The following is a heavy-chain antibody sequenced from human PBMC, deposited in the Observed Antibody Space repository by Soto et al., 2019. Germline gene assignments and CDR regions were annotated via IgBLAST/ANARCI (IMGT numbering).Heavy chain of an antibody. D-gene: IGHD1-20*01. CDR2: MNPNRRNT. CDR1: GYTFTSYD. J-gene: IGHJ3*01. Sequence: ASVKVSCKASGYTFTSYDINWVRQATGQGLEWMGWMNPNRRNTGYAQKFQGRVTMTRNTSISTAYMDLSSLGSEDTAVYYCARATLPGIRFDPFLFSVPGRFVTVSS. CDR3: ARATLPGIRFDPFLF. V-gene: IGHV1-8*01.